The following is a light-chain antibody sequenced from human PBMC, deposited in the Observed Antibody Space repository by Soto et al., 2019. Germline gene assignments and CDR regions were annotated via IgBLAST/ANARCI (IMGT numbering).Light chain of an antibody. CDR1: SSNIGSNT. V-gene: IGLV1-44*01. J-gene: IGLJ1*01. CDR3: AAWDDSLNGYV. Sequence: QSVLTQPPSASGTPGQRVTISCSGSSSNIGSNTVNWYQQLPGTAPKLLIYSNNQRPSGVPDRFSGSKSGTSASLAISGLQSEDEADYYCAAWDDSLNGYVFGNGNKVTV. CDR2: SNN.